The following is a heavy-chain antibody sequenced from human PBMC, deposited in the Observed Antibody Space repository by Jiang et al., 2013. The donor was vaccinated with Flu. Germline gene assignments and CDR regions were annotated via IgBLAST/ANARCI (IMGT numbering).Heavy chain of an antibody. D-gene: IGHD3-22*01. CDR1: GYTFTSYA. J-gene: IGHJ4*02. V-gene: IGHV1-3*01. CDR3: ARARIGMYYYDSSGYYLDY. Sequence: KASGYTFTSYAMHWVRQAPGQRLEWMGWINAGNGNTKYSQKFQGRVTITRDTSASTAYMELSSLRSEDTAVYYCARARIGMYYYDSSGYYLDYWGQGTLVTVSS. CDR2: INAGNGNT.